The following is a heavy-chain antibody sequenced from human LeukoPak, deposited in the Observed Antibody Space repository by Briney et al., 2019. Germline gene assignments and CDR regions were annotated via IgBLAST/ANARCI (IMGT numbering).Heavy chain of an antibody. J-gene: IGHJ3*02. CDR1: GFTFSSYG. V-gene: IGHV3-30*02. D-gene: IGHD2-15*01. CDR2: IRYDGSNK. Sequence: GGSLRLSCAASGFTFSSYGMHWVRQAPGKGLEWVAFIRYDGSNKYYADSVKGRFTTSRDNSKNTLYLQMNSLRAEDTAVYYCAKNALYPTRAFDIWGQGTMVTVSS. CDR3: AKNALYPTRAFDI.